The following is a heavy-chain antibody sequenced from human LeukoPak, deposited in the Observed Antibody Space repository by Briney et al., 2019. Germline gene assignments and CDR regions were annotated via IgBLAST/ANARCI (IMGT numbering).Heavy chain of an antibody. CDR1: GGSISSGGYY. J-gene: IGHJ4*02. CDR2: INHSGST. V-gene: IGHV4-30-2*01. Sequence: PSQTLSLTCAVSGGSISSGGYYWSWIRQPPGKGLEWIGEINHSGSTNYNPSLKSRVTISVDTSKNQFSLKLSSVTAADTAVYYCASSYYDSSGYYYALDYWGQGTLVTVSS. D-gene: IGHD3-22*01. CDR3: ASSYYDSSGYYYALDY.